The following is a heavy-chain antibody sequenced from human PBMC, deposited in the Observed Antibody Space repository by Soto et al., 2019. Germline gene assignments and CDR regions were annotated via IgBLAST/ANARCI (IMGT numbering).Heavy chain of an antibody. CDR2: INPILSMS. J-gene: IGHJ4*02. CDR3: ATSYSSGYRAFHS. V-gene: IGHV1-69*02. CDR1: GDTFNFYT. D-gene: IGHD5-18*01. Sequence: QVQLVQSGADVQRPGSSVRVSCKASGDTFNFYTINWVRQAPGLGLQWMGRINPILSMSNYAPRLQGRVTMTSDKSTSTAYMELSSLRSEDTAMYYCATSYSSGYRAFHSWGQGALVTVSS.